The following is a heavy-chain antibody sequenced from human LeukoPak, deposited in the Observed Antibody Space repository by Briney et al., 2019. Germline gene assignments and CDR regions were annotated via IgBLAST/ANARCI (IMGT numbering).Heavy chain of an antibody. CDR3: ASPPNYYGSGSPGEDY. CDR2: IYYSGST. Sequence: SETLSLTCTVSGGSISSSSYYWGWIRQPPGKRLEWIGSIYYSGSTYYNPSLKSRVTISVDTSKNQFSLKLSSVTAADTAVYYCASPPNYYGSGSPGEDYWGQGTLVTVSS. D-gene: IGHD3-10*01. V-gene: IGHV4-39*01. J-gene: IGHJ4*02. CDR1: GGSISSSSYY.